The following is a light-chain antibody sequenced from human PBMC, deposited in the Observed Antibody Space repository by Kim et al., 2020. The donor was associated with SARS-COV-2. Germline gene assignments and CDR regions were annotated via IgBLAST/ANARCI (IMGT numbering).Light chain of an antibody. CDR1: SGDIGTYNL. J-gene: IGLJ1*01. Sequence: QSVLTQPASVSGSPGQSITISCTGASGDIGTYNLVSWYQQHPGKAPKLMIYEGSKRPSGVSDRFSGSKSGNTASLTISGLQPEDEADYYCCSYSAISTYVFGPGTKVTVL. CDR3: CSYSAISTYV. V-gene: IGLV2-23*01. CDR2: EGS.